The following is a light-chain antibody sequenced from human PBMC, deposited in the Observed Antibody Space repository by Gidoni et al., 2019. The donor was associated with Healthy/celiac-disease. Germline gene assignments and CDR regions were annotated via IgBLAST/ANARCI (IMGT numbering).Light chain of an antibody. CDR3: QVWDSSTVV. CDR2: RDC. V-gene: IGLV3-9*01. Sequence: SYELTNPLSVSVALGQTDRSTCEGNNIGSKNVHWYQQKPGHAAVLVVYRDCNRRSVIPVLFSGSNSGNTATLTISRAQAGDEADSYCQVWDSSTVVFGGWTKLTVL. J-gene: IGLJ2*01. CDR1: NIGSKN.